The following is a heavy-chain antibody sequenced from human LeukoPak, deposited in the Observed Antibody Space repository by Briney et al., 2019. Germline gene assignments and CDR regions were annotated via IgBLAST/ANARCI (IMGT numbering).Heavy chain of an antibody. D-gene: IGHD2-2*01. J-gene: IGHJ4*02. V-gene: IGHV4-59*08. CDR3: ARHGGYQLLYVDY. CDR1: GYSISRHY. Sequence: AETLSLTCTVSGYSISRHYWSWIRQPPGKGLEWVGYMYYTGSTNYNPSLKSRVTISVDTSKNQFSLRLSSVTAADTAVYYCARHGGYQLLYVDYWGQGTLVTVSS. CDR2: MYYTGST.